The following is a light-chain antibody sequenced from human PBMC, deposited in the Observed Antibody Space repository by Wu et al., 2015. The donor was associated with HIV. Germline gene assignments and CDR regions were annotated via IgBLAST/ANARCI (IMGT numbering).Light chain of an antibody. V-gene: IGKV1-8*01. CDR3: QQYDYFFLSPLVAGPRWT. CDR1: QDVGTY. CDR2: ATS. J-gene: IGKJ1*01. Sequence: AQSPSSLSASTGDTVTITCRASQDVGTYLAWYQQRPGRPPKLLVSATSTLEAGVPARFAGSGSGTQFSLTISCLQSEDFATYFCQQYDYFFLSPLVAGPRWT.